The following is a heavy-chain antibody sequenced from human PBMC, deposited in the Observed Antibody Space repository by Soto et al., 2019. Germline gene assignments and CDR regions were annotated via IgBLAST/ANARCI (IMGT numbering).Heavy chain of an antibody. J-gene: IGHJ4*02. CDR3: ARGRSLVRYYYDSSGYGY. CDR1: GGSFSGYY. CDR2: INHSGST. Sequence: QVQLQQWGAGLLKPSETLSLTCAVYGGSFSGYYWSWIRQPPGKGLEWIGEINHSGSTNYNPSLKIRVTISVDTSKNQFSLKLSSVTAADTAVYYCARGRSLVRYYYDSSGYGYWGQGTLVTVSS. D-gene: IGHD3-22*01. V-gene: IGHV4-34*01.